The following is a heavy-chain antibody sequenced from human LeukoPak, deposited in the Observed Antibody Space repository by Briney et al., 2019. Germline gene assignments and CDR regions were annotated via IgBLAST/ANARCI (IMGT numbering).Heavy chain of an antibody. J-gene: IGHJ3*02. CDR1: GGSISSYY. Sequence: SETLSLTCTVSGGSISSYYWGWIRQPPGKGLEWIGSIYYSGSTYYNPSLKSRVTISVDTSKNQFSLKLSSVTAADTAVYYCARVGLVHLQDDAFDIWGQGTMVTVSS. D-gene: IGHD6-6*01. CDR3: ARVGLVHLQDDAFDI. CDR2: IYYSGST. V-gene: IGHV4-39*07.